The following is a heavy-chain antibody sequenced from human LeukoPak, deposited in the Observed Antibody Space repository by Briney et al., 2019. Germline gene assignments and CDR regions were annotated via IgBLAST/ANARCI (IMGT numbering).Heavy chain of an antibody. D-gene: IGHD4-17*01. CDR3: AKSAAVTTAWFDP. Sequence: GGSLGLSCAASGFTLRSYAMSWVRQAPGKGLEWVSSITGGGGSTYYADSVKGRFTISRDDSKNTLCLQMNSLRAEDTAVYYCAKSAAVTTAWFDPWGQGTLLTVSS. CDR1: GFTLRSYA. CDR2: ITGGGGST. J-gene: IGHJ5*02. V-gene: IGHV3-23*01.